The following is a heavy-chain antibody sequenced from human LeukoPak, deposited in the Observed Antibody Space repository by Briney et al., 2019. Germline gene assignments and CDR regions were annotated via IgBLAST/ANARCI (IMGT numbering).Heavy chain of an antibody. CDR1: GGSISSYY. V-gene: IGHV4-59*01. Sequence: SETLSLTCTVSGGSISSYYWSWIRQPPGKGLEWIGYIYYSGSTNYNPSLKSRVTISVDTSKDQFSLKLSSVTAADTAVYYCARGTMYFDYWGQGTLVTVSS. CDR3: ARGTMYFDY. CDR2: IYYSGST. J-gene: IGHJ4*02. D-gene: IGHD3-3*01.